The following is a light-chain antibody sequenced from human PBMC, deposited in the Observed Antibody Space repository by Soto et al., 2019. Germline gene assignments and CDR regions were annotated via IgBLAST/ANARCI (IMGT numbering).Light chain of an antibody. J-gene: IGKJ1*01. CDR1: QSVSSNY. Sequence: EIVLTQSPGTLSLSPGERATLSCRASQSVSSNYLAWYQQKPGQAPRLLIHGASSRATGIPDRFSGSGSGTDFTLTISRLEPEDFAVYYCQQYAGSSRTFGQGTKVEIK. CDR2: GAS. V-gene: IGKV3-20*01. CDR3: QQYAGSSRT.